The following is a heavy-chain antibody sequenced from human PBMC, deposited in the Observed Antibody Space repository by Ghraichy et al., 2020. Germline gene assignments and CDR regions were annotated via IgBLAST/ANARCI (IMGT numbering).Heavy chain of an antibody. CDR3: AHVEYGTSATDYYYYGMDV. D-gene: IGHD6-6*01. CDR1: GFSLSTSGVG. Sequence: SGPTLVKPTQTLTLTCAFSGFSLSTSGVGVGWIRQPPGKALEWLALLYWNGDKLYSASLKSRVTITKDTSKNQVVLTMTNLDPVDTATYYCAHVEYGTSATDYYYYGMDVWGQGTTVTVYS. J-gene: IGHJ6*02. V-gene: IGHV2-5*01. CDR2: LYWNGDK.